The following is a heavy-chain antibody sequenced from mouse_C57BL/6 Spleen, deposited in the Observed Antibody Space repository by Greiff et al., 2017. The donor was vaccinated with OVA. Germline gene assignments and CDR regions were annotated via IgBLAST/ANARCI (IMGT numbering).Heavy chain of an antibody. J-gene: IGHJ3*01. CDR1: GYSITSGYY. CDR2: ISYDGSN. CDR3: ARDPSWFAY. Sequence: EVKLMESGPGLVKPSQSLSLTCSVTGYSITSGYYWNWIRQFPGNKLEWMGYISYDGSNNYNPSLKNRISITRDTSKNQFFLKLNSVTTEDTATYYCARDPSWFAYWGQGTLVTVSA. V-gene: IGHV3-6*01.